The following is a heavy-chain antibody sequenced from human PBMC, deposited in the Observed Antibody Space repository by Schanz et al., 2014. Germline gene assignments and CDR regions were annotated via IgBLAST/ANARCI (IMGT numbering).Heavy chain of an antibody. Sequence: QVQLVESGGGVVQPGRSLRLSCAASGFTFSSYALHWVRQAPGKGLEWVAFVPFDGSQKFYTDSVKGRFTISRDNSKNTVYLQMNSLRPEDTAVYYCARHGGIPYYPMDVWGQGTTVTVSS. CDR2: VPFDGSQK. D-gene: IGHD3-16*01. V-gene: IGHV3-30*04. CDR1: GFTFSSYA. J-gene: IGHJ6*02. CDR3: ARHGGIPYYPMDV.